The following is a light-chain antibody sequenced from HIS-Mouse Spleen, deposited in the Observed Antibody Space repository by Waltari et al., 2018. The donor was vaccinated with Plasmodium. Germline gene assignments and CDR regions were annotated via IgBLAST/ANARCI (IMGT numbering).Light chain of an antibody. CDR1: QSVNSSY. Sequence: EIVLTQSPGTLSLSPGERAPLSCRASQSVNSSYLAWYQQKPGQAPRLLIYGASSRATGIPDRFSGSGSGTDFTLTISRLEPEDFAVYYCQQYGSSPYTFGQGTKLEIK. J-gene: IGKJ2*01. CDR3: QQYGSSPYT. V-gene: IGKV3-20*01. CDR2: GAS.